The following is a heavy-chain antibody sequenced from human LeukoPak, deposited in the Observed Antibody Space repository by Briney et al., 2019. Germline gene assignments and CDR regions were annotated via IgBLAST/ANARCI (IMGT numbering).Heavy chain of an antibody. CDR3: ARREPTGGDYCFDY. V-gene: IGHV4-39*01. J-gene: IGHJ4*02. D-gene: IGHD2-21*02. CDR2: MYYSGST. Sequence: PSETLSYTCTVSGGSISSSSSGYYWGWIRQPPGKGLEWIGNMYYSGSTYYNPSLKSRVTISIDTSKNQFSLKLSSVTAADTAVYYCARREPTGGDYCFDYWGQGILVTVSS. CDR1: GGSISSSSSGYY.